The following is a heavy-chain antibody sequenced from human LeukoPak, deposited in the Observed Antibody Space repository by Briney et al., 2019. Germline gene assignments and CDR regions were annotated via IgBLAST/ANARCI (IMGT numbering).Heavy chain of an antibody. CDR3: ARGFSFIVATTPPFDY. V-gene: IGHV1-24*01. Sequence: ASVKVSCKVSGYTLTELSMHWVRQAPGKGLEWMGGFDPEDGETIYAQKFQGRVTMTEDTSTDTAYMELSSLRSDDTAVYYCARGFSFIVATTPPFDYWGQGTLVTVSS. D-gene: IGHD5-12*01. CDR2: FDPEDGET. J-gene: IGHJ4*02. CDR1: GYTLTELS.